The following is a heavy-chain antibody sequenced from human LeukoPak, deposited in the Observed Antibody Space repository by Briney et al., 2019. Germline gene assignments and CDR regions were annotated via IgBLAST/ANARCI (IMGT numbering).Heavy chain of an antibody. D-gene: IGHD5-18*01. CDR1: VGSMTTHH. V-gene: IGHV4-59*11. CDR2: VFDSGRT. CDR3: TTIKRGNIFGYFDF. J-gene: IGHJ4*02. Sequence: KPSETLSLTCTVSVGSMTTHHWNWIRQTPGKGLEWIGYVFDSGRTKENPSLKSRVTLSADTSKNQLSLRLSSVTAADTAVYYCTTIKRGNIFGYFDFWGQGILVTVSS.